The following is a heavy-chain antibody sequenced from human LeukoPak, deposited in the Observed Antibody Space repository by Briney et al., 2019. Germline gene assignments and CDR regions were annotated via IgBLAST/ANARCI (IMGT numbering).Heavy chain of an antibody. CDR3: ASVGATYYDILTGPFDY. CDR2: IYYSGNT. CDR1: GGSISSSSYY. D-gene: IGHD3-9*01. Sequence: SSETLSLTCTVSGGSISSSSYYWGWVRQPPGKGLEWIGSIYYSGNTYYNPSLKSRVTISVDTSKNQFSLKLSSVTAADTAVYYCASVGATYYDILTGPFDYWGQGTLVTVSS. V-gene: IGHV4-39*07. J-gene: IGHJ4*02.